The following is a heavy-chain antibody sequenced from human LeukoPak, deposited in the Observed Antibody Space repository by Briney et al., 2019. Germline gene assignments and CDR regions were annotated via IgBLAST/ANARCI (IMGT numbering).Heavy chain of an antibody. CDR3: ARDLLPGDLPNWSWFDP. Sequence: GESLKISCKGSGYSFTSYWIGWVRQMPGKGLEWMGIIYPGDSDTRYSPSFQGQVTISADKSISTAYLQWSSLKASDTAMYYCARDLLPGDLPNWSWFDPWGQGTLVTVSS. CDR1: GYSFTSYW. V-gene: IGHV5-51*01. D-gene: IGHD1-1*01. J-gene: IGHJ5*02. CDR2: IYPGDSDT.